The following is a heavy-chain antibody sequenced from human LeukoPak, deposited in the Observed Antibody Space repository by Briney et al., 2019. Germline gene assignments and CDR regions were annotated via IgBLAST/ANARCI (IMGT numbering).Heavy chain of an antibody. CDR2: IGTAGDT. Sequence: GGSLRLSCAASGFTFSSYDMYWVRQATGKGLEWVSAIGTAGDTYYPGSVKGRFTISRENAKNSLYLQMNILKAGDTAVYYCARGGPGYYLDYWGQGTLVTVSP. CDR1: GFTFSSYD. V-gene: IGHV3-13*01. J-gene: IGHJ4*02. CDR3: ARGGPGYYLDY.